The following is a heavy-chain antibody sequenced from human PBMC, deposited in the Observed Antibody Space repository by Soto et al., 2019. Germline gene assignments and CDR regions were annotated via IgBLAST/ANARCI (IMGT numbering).Heavy chain of an antibody. D-gene: IGHD4-17*01. Sequence: GGSLRLSCAAPGFIFSSYAMTWVRQAPGKGLEWVSSITGSGGGTYSANSVKGRFTISRDNSKNTLYLQMNSLRAEDTAVYYCARDHCGDDGDYYYYGMDVWGQGTTVTVSS. CDR1: GFIFSSYA. J-gene: IGHJ6*02. CDR3: ARDHCGDDGDYYYYGMDV. V-gene: IGHV3-23*01. CDR2: ITGSGGGT.